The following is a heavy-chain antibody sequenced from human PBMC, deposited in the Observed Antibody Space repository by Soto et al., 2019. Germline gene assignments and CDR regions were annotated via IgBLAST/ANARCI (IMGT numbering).Heavy chain of an antibody. CDR3: ARSSAVRGVMYYFDY. V-gene: IGHV4-4*07. D-gene: IGHD3-10*01. Sequence: QVQLQESGPGLVKPSETLSLTCTVSGGSISSYYWSWIRQPAGKGLEWFGRIYNSGSTNYNPSLKSRVTMSVDTSKNQFSLKLSSVTAADTAVYYCARSSAVRGVMYYFDYWGQGTLVTVSS. CDR1: GGSISSYY. J-gene: IGHJ4*02. CDR2: IYNSGST.